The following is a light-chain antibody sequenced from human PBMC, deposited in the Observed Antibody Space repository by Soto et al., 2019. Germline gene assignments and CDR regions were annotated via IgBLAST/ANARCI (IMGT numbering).Light chain of an antibody. CDR2: EVS. Sequence: QSVPTQPASVSGSPGQSITISCTGTSSDVGGYNYVSWYQQHPGKAPKLMIYEVSNRPSGVSNRFSGPKSGNTASLTISGLQAEDEADYYCSSYTSSSTLGVFGGGTKLTVL. V-gene: IGLV2-14*01. CDR1: SSDVGGYNY. CDR3: SSYTSSSTLGV. J-gene: IGLJ3*02.